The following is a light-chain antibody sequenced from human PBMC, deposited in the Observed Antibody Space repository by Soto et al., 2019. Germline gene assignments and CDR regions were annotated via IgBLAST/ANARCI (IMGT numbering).Light chain of an antibody. CDR3: QQYNNWPPYT. CDR2: DAS. V-gene: IGKV3-15*01. CDR1: QSVGST. J-gene: IGKJ2*01. Sequence: ELVMTQSPATLSVSPGERATLSCRASQSVGSTLAWYQQKPGLAPRLLIYDASTRATGIPARFSGSGSGTEFTLTISSLQSEDFAVYYCQQYNNWPPYTFGQGTKLEIK.